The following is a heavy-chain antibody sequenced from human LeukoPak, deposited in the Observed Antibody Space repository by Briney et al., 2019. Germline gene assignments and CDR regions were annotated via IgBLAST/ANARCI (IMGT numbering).Heavy chain of an antibody. V-gene: IGHV3-30*02. J-gene: IGHJ4*02. D-gene: IGHD2-21*02. Sequence: PGGSLKLSCAASGFTFSSYGMHWVRQAPGKGLEWVAFIRSDGSTKYYADSVKGRFTISRDNSKNTLYLQMSSLRAEDTAVYYCAKDLGKNIVVVTAFDYWGQGTLVTVSS. CDR1: GFTFSSYG. CDR2: IRSDGSTK. CDR3: AKDLGKNIVVVTAFDY.